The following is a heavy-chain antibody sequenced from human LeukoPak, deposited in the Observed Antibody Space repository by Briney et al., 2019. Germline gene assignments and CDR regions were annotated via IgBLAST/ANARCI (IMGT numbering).Heavy chain of an antibody. D-gene: IGHD4-11*01. Sequence: GRSLRLSCAASGFTFSSYRMHWVRQAPGKGLDWVAFIRHDGNNKFCADSVRGRFTISRDNSKNTLFLQMDGLSTEDTAVYYCAKDPAATVTPNYFDYWGQGTLVTVSS. V-gene: IGHV3-30*02. CDR2: IRHDGNNK. CDR3: AKDPAATVTPNYFDY. CDR1: GFTFSSYR. J-gene: IGHJ4*02.